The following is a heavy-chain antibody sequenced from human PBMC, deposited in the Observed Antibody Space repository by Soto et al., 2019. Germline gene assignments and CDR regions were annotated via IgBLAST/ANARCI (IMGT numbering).Heavy chain of an antibody. CDR1: GFSFSSFA. CDR3: AKWVELDV. CDR2: IGDSGAST. J-gene: IGHJ6*04. Sequence: EVLLLESGGGLVQPGGSLRISCEASGFSFSSFAMNWVRQAPGKGLEWVSAIGDSGASTYYADSVKGRFTISRDNSRNTLYLQLNSLRAEDTAVYYCAKWVELDVWGNGPTVTFSS. V-gene: IGHV3-23*01. D-gene: IGHD1-26*01.